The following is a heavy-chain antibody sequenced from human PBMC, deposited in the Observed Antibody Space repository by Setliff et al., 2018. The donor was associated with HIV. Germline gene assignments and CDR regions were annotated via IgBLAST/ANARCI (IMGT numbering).Heavy chain of an antibody. CDR1: GYKFTGYY. CDR2: INPNSADT. Sequence: ASVKVSCKASGYKFTGYYLQWVRQAPGQGLEWMAWINPNSADTRIAQKFEGRVTMTWDTSLTTAYMELSSLRSDDTALYYCGTYPPNWNYGAAALDIWGQGTRVTVS. CDR3: GTYPPNWNYGAAALDI. J-gene: IGHJ3*02. D-gene: IGHD1-7*01. V-gene: IGHV1-2*02.